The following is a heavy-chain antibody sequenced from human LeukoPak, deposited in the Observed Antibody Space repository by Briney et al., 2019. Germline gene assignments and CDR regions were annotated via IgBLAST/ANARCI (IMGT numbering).Heavy chain of an antibody. J-gene: IGHJ4*02. Sequence: QPGGSLRLSCAASGFTFSSHAMSWVRQAPGKGLEWVSAISGSGGSTYYADSVKGRFTISRDNSKNTLYLQMNSLRVDDAAVSFCARAAGRGCTYGHYFDYWGEGTLVAVSS. CDR2: ISGSGGST. D-gene: IGHD3-10*01. CDR3: ARAAGRGCTYGHYFDY. V-gene: IGHV3-23*01. CDR1: GFTFSSHA.